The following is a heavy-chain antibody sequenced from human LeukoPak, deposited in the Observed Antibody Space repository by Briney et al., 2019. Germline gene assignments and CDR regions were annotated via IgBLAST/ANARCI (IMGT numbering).Heavy chain of an antibody. D-gene: IGHD2-2*01. Sequence: ASVKVSCKASGYTCTGYYMHWGRQAPGQGLELMGWINPNSGGTNYAQKFQGRVTMTRDPSISTVYMELSRLRSDDPPVYYCARDIQLPHTNWFAPWGQGPLVTVSS. J-gene: IGHJ5*02. CDR1: GYTCTGYY. V-gene: IGHV1-2*02. CDR2: INPNSGGT. CDR3: ARDIQLPHTNWFAP.